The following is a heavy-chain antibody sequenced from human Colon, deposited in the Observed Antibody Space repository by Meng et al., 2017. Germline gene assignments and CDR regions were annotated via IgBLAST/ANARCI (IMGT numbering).Heavy chain of an antibody. J-gene: IGHJ2*01. Sequence: EVQLLDSGGGLVQPGGSLRLSCVASGFTFTSYAMTWVGKAPGKGLRLVSTSSDRGVTNYDADSVKSRFSISRDNSKKTVYRQMNSLRAEDTAIYYCAKGEWYFDFWGRGTLVTVSS. V-gene: IGHV3-23*01. CDR2: SSDRGVTN. CDR3: AKGEWYFDF. CDR1: GFTFTSYA.